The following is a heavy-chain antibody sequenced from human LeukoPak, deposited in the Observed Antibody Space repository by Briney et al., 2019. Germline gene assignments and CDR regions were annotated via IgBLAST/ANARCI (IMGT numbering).Heavy chain of an antibody. D-gene: IGHD3-22*01. J-gene: IGHJ4*02. CDR3: ARDPGSSGYFDYFDY. CDR2: INPNSGGT. Sequence: ASVKVSCKASGYTFTGYYMHWVRQAPGQGLEWMGRINPNSGGTNYAQKFQGRVTMTRDTSISTAYMELSSLRSEDTAVYYCARDPGSSGYFDYFDYWGQGTLVTVSS. CDR1: GYTFTGYY. V-gene: IGHV1-2*06.